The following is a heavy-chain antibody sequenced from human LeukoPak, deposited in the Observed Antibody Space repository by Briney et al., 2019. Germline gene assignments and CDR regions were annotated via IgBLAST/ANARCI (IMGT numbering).Heavy chain of an antibody. J-gene: IGHJ4*02. D-gene: IGHD3-22*01. Sequence: GASRQISWKGSGCPFTNYWGGWVRQLPGKGLEWMGTIYPNNSDSRYNPSFRGQVTISVDRSITTAYLLWKSLKASDTAIYYCALSNEAFDSAGYFDYWGQGTLVTVSS. V-gene: IGHV5-51*01. CDR2: IYPNNSDS. CDR3: ALSNEAFDSAGYFDY. CDR1: GCPFTNYW.